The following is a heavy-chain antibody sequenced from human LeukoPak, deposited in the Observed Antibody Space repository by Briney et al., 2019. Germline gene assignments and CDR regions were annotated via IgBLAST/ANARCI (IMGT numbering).Heavy chain of an antibody. D-gene: IGHD3-22*01. J-gene: IGHJ4*02. CDR3: ARLYEGYYYDSSGYAYFDY. Sequence: GESLKISCKGSGSSFTSYWIGWVRPMPGKGLEWMGIIYPGESDNRYSTSFQGQVTISDDKSIRTAYLQWSSLKASDTAMYYCARLYEGYYYDSSGYAYFDYWGQGTLVTVSS. CDR2: IYPGESDN. V-gene: IGHV5-51*01. CDR1: GSSFTSYW.